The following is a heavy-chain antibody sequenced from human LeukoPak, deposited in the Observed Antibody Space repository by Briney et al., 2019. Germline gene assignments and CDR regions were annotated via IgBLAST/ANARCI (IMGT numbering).Heavy chain of an antibody. CDR2: IYYSGST. CDR3: ARHSGSYHSHFDY. D-gene: IGHD1-26*01. J-gene: IGHJ4*02. CDR1: GGSISGSSYY. V-gene: IGHV4-39*01. Sequence: SETLSLTCTVSGGSISGSSYYWGWIRQPPGKGLEWIGSIYYSGSTYNNPSLKSRVTISVDTSKNQFSLKLSSVTAADTAVYYCARHSGSYHSHFDYWGQGTLVTVSS.